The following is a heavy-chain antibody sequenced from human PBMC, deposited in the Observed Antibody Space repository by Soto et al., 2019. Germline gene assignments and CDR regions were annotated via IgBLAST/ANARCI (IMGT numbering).Heavy chain of an antibody. J-gene: IGHJ5*02. CDR1: GYTFTSYD. V-gene: IGHV1-8*01. Sequence: QVQLVQSGAEVKKPGASVKVSCKASGYTFTSYDINWVRQATGQGLEWMGWMNPNSGNTGYAQKFQGRVNMTRNTSISTAYMGLRRLRSEDTAVYYCARGRGSNSNNWFDPWGQGTLVTVSS. D-gene: IGHD4-4*01. CDR2: MNPNSGNT. CDR3: ARGRGSNSNNWFDP.